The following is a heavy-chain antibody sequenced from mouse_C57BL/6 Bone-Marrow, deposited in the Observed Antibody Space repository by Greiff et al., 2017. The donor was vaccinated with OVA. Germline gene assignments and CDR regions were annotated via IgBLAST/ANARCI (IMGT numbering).Heavy chain of an antibody. V-gene: IGHV1-50*01. Sequence: QVQLQQPGAELVKPGASVKLSCKASGYTFTSYWMQWVKQRPGQGLEWIGEIDPSDSYTNYNQKFKGKATLTVDTSSSTAYMQLSSLTSEDSAVYYCARSGYDDYWGQGTTLTVSS. J-gene: IGHJ2*01. CDR2: IDPSDSYT. CDR1: GYTFTSYW. D-gene: IGHD2-10*02. CDR3: ARSGYDDY.